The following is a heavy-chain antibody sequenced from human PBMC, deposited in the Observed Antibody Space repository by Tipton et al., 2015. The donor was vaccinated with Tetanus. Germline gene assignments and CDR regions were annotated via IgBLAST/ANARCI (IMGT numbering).Heavy chain of an antibody. CDR2: IYYSGSS. J-gene: IGHJ3*01. Sequence: TLSLTCNVSGVSMSSSSYYWDWIRQPPGKGLEWIGSIYYSGSSYYNPSLESRVTIPLDTSKNRFSLKLTSVTAADAAVYYCARPSTTVTPRAFDVWGQGTMVTVSS. V-gene: IGHV4-39*01. CDR1: GVSMSSSSYY. D-gene: IGHD4-17*01. CDR3: ARPSTTVTPRAFDV.